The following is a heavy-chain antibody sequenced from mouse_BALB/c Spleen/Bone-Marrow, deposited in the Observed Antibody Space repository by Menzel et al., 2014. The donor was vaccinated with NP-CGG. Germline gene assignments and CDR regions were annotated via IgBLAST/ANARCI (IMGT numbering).Heavy chain of an antibody. J-gene: IGHJ3*01. CDR2: ILPGSGST. CDR1: GYTFSSYW. D-gene: IGHD2-10*02. CDR3: AREGYGNYAY. Sequence: QVQLQQSGAELMKPGASVKISCKATGYTFSSYWIEWVKQRPGHGLEWIGEILPGSGSTNYNGKFKGKATFTADTSSNTAYMQLSSLTSEDSAVYYCAREGYGNYAYWGQGTLVTVSA. V-gene: IGHV1-9*01.